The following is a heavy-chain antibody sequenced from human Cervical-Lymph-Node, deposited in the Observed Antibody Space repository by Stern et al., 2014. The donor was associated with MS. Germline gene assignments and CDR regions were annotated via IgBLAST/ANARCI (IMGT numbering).Heavy chain of an antibody. CDR2: ITPIFGTA. Sequence: VKLVQSGAEVKKPGSSVKVSCKASGGTFSTYAISWVRQAPGQGLEWMGGITPIFGTANYAQKFQGRVTITADESTSTAYMELSSLRSEDTAVYYCAREYNWNDRFYGMDVWGQGTTVTVSS. J-gene: IGHJ6*02. CDR1: GGTFSTYA. V-gene: IGHV1-69*01. CDR3: AREYNWNDRFYGMDV. D-gene: IGHD1-20*01.